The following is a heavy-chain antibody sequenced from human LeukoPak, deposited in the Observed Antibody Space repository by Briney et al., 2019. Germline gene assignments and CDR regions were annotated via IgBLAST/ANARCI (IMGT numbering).Heavy chain of an antibody. Sequence: AGGSLRLSCAASGFTVTSNHMNWVRQAPGKGLEWVSIMYTGGTTHYADSLKDRFTISRDDSINTLYLQMNSLRAEDTAVYYCARDSSSCYFDYWGQGTLVTVSS. CDR2: MYTGGTT. V-gene: IGHV3-66*01. CDR1: GFTVTSNH. D-gene: IGHD6-6*01. CDR3: ARDSSSCYFDY. J-gene: IGHJ4*02.